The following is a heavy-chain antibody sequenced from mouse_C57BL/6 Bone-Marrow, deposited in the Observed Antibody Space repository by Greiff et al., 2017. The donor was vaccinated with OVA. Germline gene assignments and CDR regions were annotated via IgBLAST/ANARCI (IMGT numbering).Heavy chain of an antibody. D-gene: IGHD2-4*01. CDR1: GYAFTNYL. CDR2: INPGSGGT. CDR3: AKLRRRVAY. V-gene: IGHV1-54*01. Sequence: QVQLQQSGAELVRPGTSVKVSCKASGYAFTNYLIEWVKQRPGHGLEWIGVINPGSGGTNYNEKFKGKATLTADKSSSTAYMQLSSLTSEDSAVYFCAKLRRRVAYWGQGTLVTVSA. J-gene: IGHJ3*01.